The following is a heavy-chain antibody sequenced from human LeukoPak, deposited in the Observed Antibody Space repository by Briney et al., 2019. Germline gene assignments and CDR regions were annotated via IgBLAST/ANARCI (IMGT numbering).Heavy chain of an antibody. CDR3: ARVGSRGYYFDY. CDR2: ISGSSTYT. J-gene: IGHJ4*02. V-gene: IGHV3-11*06. CDR1: GFTFSDYY. Sequence: GGSLRLSCASSGFTFSDYYMSWIRQAPGKGLECVSHISGSSTYTNYADSVKGRFTISRDNANNSLYLQMNSLTAEDTAVFYCARVGSRGYYFDYWGQGTLVSVSS. D-gene: IGHD1-26*01.